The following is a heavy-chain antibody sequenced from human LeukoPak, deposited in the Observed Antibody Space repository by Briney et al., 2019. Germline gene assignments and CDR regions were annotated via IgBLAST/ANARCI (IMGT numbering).Heavy chain of an antibody. J-gene: IGHJ4*02. Sequence: GESLKISCKGSGYSFTSYWFGWVRQMPGKGLGWMGIFYLGYFDTRYNPSSQAQVTISADKSISTAYLQWSSLKASDTAMYYCARGGVYCSSTSCYYDYWGQGTLVTVSS. D-gene: IGHD2-2*01. CDR1: GYSFTSYW. CDR2: FYLGYFDT. V-gene: IGHV5-51*01. CDR3: ARGGVYCSSTSCYYDY.